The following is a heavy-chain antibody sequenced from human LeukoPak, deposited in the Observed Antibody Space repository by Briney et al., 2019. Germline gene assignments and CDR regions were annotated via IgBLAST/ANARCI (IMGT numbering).Heavy chain of an antibody. CDR3: ARGWFGESPPHY. CDR1: GFTFTMSS. V-gene: IGHV3-21*01. D-gene: IGHD3-10*01. CDR2: ITSSSYI. Sequence: GGSLRLSCAASGFTFTMSSMNWVRQAPGKGLEWVSSITSSSYIYYADSVRGRFTISRDNAKNSLYLLMNSLRAEDTAVYYCARGWFGESPPHYWGQGTLVTVSS. J-gene: IGHJ4*02.